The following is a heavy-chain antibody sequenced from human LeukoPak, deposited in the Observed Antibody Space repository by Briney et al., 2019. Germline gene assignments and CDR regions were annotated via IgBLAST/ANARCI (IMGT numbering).Heavy chain of an antibody. CDR3: ASPPIPRRDTDYYYYMDV. J-gene: IGHJ6*03. D-gene: IGHD6-25*01. CDR2: IYHSGST. CDR1: GYCISSGYY. Sequence: PSETLSLTCTVSGYCISSGYYWGWIRQPPGKGLEWIGSIYHSGSTYYNPSLKSRVTISVDTSKNQFSLKLSSVTAADTAVYYCASPPIPRRDTDYYYYMDVWGKGTTVTISS. V-gene: IGHV4-38-2*02.